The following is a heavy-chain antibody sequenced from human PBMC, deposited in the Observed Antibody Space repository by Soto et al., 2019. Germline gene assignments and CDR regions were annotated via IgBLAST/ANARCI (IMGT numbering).Heavy chain of an antibody. CDR1: GYTFTSYY. D-gene: IGHD2-2*01. CDR2: MNPNSGNT. Sequence: QVQLVQSGAEVKKPGASVKVSCKASGYTFTSYYINWVRQATGQGLEWMGWMNPNSGNTGYAQKFQGRVTMTRNTSISTAYMELSSLRSEDTAVYYSARKAYCSRTSCYSVGFDIWGQGTMVTVSS. CDR3: ARKAYCSRTSCYSVGFDI. V-gene: IGHV1-8*01. J-gene: IGHJ3*02.